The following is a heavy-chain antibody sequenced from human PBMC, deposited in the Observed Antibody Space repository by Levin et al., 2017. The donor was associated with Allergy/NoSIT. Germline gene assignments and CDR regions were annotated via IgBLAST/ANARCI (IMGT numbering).Heavy chain of an antibody. CDR1: GYTFTNHP. Sequence: GESLKISCKASGYTFTNHPMHWVRQAPGQRLEWMGWINTGNGDTKYSQKFQGRVTITRDTSASTAYMELGSLRSEDTAVYYCARYYYDHSGSYFDYWGQGTLVTVSS. CDR3: ARYYYDHSGSYFDY. D-gene: IGHD3-22*01. J-gene: IGHJ4*02. CDR2: INTGNGDT. V-gene: IGHV1-3*04.